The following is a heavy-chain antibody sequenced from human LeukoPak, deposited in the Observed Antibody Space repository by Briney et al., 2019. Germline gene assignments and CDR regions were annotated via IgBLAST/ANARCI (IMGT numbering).Heavy chain of an antibody. CDR3: ARSVGTDTLFDY. J-gene: IGHJ4*02. CDR2: IKQDGSEK. V-gene: IGHV3-7*01. CDR1: GFTFSSYA. Sequence: GGSLRLSCAASGFTFSSYAMSWVRQAPGKGLEWVANIKQDGSEKYYVDSVKGRFTISRDNAKNSLYLQMNSLRAEDTAVYYCARSVGTDTLFDYWGQGTLVTVSS. D-gene: IGHD2-8*02.